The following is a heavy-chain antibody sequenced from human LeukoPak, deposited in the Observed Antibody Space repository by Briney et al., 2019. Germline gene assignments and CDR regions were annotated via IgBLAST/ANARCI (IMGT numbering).Heavy chain of an antibody. Sequence: GGSVRLSCAASGFTFSSYSMNWVRQAPGKGLEWVSSISSSSSYIYYADSVKGRFTISRDNAKNSLYLQMNSLRAEDTAVYYCATLAVAGRDAFDIWGQGTMVTVSS. J-gene: IGHJ3*02. CDR1: GFTFSSYS. CDR3: ATLAVAGRDAFDI. D-gene: IGHD6-19*01. CDR2: ISSSSSYI. V-gene: IGHV3-21*01.